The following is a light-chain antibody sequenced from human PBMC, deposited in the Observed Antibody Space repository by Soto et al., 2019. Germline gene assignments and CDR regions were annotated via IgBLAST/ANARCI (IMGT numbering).Light chain of an antibody. CDR2: GAS. CDR3: QQYNNWPQT. CDR1: QSVSSN. J-gene: IGKJ1*01. V-gene: IGKV3-15*01. Sequence: EIVMTQSPATLSVSPGERATLSCRASQSVSSNLAWYQQKPGQAPRLLIYGASTRTTGIPDRFSGSGSGTDFTLTISSLPFEDFEVYYCQQYNNWPQTFGQGTKVDIK.